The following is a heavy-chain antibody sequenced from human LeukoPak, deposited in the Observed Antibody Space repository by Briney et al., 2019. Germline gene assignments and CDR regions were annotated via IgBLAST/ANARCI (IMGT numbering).Heavy chain of an antibody. D-gene: IGHD3-22*01. Sequence: PSETLSLTCTVSGGSISSYYWSWIRQPPGKGLEWIGYIYYSESSNYNPSLKSRVTISVDTSKNQFSLKLSSVTAADTAVYYCAREPAYYYDSSGYWVAFDIWGQGTMVTVSS. V-gene: IGHV4-59*01. J-gene: IGHJ3*02. CDR1: GGSISSYY. CDR2: IYYSESS. CDR3: AREPAYYYDSSGYWVAFDI.